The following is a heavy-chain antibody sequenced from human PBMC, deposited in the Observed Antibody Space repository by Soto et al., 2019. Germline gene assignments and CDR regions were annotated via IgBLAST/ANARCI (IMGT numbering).Heavy chain of an antibody. D-gene: IGHD2-2*01. CDR1: GFTFDDYA. J-gene: IGHJ3*02. V-gene: IGHV3-9*01. CDR3: ARAKSAAIGAFDI. Sequence: EVQLVESGGGLVQPGRSLRLSCAASGFTFDDYAMHWVGQAPGKGLEWVSGISWNSGSIGYADSVKGRFTISRDNAKNSLYLQINSLRAEDTALYYCARAKSAAIGAFDIWGQGTMVTVSS. CDR2: ISWNSGSI.